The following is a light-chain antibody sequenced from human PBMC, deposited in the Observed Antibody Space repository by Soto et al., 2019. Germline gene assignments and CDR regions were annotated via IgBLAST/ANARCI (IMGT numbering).Light chain of an antibody. CDR3: CSYVGSYTFGYV. CDR1: SSDVGGYNY. J-gene: IGLJ1*01. CDR2: DVS. V-gene: IGLV2-11*01. Sequence: QSALTQPRSVSGSPGQSVTISCTGTSSDVGGYNYVSWYQHHPGKAPKLMIFDVSKRPSGVPDRFSGSKSGNTASLTLSGLQAEDEAEYYCCSYVGSYTFGYVFGAGTKLTVL.